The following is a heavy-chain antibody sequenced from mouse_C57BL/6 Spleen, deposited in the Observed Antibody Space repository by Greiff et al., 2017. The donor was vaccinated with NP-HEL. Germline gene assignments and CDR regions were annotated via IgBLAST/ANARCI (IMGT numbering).Heavy chain of an antibody. CDR1: GYTFTDYE. D-gene: IGHD1-1*01. CDR3: TREGIYYGSRGAWFAY. V-gene: IGHV1-15*01. CDR2: IDPETGGT. Sequence: QVQLQQSGAELVRPGASVTLSCKASGYTFTDYEMHWVKQTPVHGLEWIGAIDPETGGTAYNQKFKGKAILTADKSSSTAYMELRSLTSEDSADYYCTREGIYYGSRGAWFAYWGQGTLVTVSA. J-gene: IGHJ3*01.